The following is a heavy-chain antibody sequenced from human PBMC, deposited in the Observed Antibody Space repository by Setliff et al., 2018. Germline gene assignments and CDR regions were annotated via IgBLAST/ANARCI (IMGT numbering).Heavy chain of an antibody. CDR3: ATTRLASRGYVVDGFDI. Sequence: GESLKISCRGSGYTFSDYWIGWVRQMPGKGLEWMGIIYPGDSDPRYSPSFQGQVTISVDKSINTAFLQWNNLKASDSAMYYCATTRLASRGYVVDGFDIWGQGTLVTVSS. J-gene: IGHJ3*02. CDR2: IYPGDSDP. V-gene: IGHV5-51*01. D-gene: IGHD6-13*01. CDR1: GYTFSDYW.